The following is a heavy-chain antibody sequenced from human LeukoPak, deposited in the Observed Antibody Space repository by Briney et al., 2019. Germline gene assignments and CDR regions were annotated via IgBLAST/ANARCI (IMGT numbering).Heavy chain of an antibody. J-gene: IGHJ6*02. CDR1: GFTFSSYW. Sequence: GSLRLSCAASGFTFSSYWMSWVRQAPGKGLEWVANIKQDGSEKYYVDSVKGRFTISRDNSKNTLYLQMNSLRAEDTAVYYCARDVGCSGGSCYDDYYGMDVWGQGTTVTVSS. CDR2: IKQDGSEK. D-gene: IGHD2-15*01. CDR3: ARDVGCSGGSCYDDYYGMDV. V-gene: IGHV3-7*01.